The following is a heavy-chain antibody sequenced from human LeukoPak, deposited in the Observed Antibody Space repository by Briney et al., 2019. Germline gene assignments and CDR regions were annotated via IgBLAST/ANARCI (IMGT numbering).Heavy chain of an antibody. V-gene: IGHV3-74*01. Sequence: GGSLRLSCAASGFTFSSYWMHWVRQAPGKGLVLVARIKYDGSSTNYADSVKGRFTISRDNAKKTLYVQMNSLRAEDTAVYYCARALVAGVTLNALDIWGQGTMVTVSS. CDR1: GFTFSSYW. CDR3: ARALVAGVTLNALDI. CDR2: IKYDGSST. D-gene: IGHD2-15*01. J-gene: IGHJ3*02.